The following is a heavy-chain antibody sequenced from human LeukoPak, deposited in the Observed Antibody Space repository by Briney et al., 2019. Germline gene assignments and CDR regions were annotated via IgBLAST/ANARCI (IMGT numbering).Heavy chain of an antibody. Sequence: ASVKVSCKASGYTFTGYYMHWVRQAPGQGLEWMGWINPNSGGTNYAQKFQGRVTMTRDTSISTAYMELSRLRSDDTAVYYCARDRTYGGNPTYYFDYWGQGTLVTVSS. CDR2: INPNSGGT. CDR1: GYTFTGYY. J-gene: IGHJ4*02. V-gene: IGHV1-2*02. CDR3: ARDRTYGGNPTYYFDY. D-gene: IGHD4-23*01.